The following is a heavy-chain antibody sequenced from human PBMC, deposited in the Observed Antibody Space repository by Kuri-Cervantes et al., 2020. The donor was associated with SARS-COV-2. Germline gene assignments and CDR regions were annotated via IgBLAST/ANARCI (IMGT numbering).Heavy chain of an antibody. J-gene: IGHJ4*02. D-gene: IGHD4-17*01. CDR1: GFSFSDHY. CDR3: VSLLSWVTTTAA. V-gene: IGHV3-72*01. CDR2: IRDISLSYRT. Sequence: GGSLRLSCVASGFSFSDHYMDWVRQAPGKGLEWVGRIRDISLSYRTRYAASVNGRFTISRDDSKNSLYLHMNSLNTEDTAVYYYVSLLSWVTTTAARGQGTLVTVSS.